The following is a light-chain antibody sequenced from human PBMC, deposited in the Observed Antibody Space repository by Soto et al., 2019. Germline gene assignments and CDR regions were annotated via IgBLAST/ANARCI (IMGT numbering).Light chain of an antibody. Sequence: QSVLTQPPSASGTPGQRVTISCSGSSSNIGANPINCYQQLPGTAPKLLIYNNDQRPSGVPARFSASKSGTSASLAISGLQSEDEADYYCEAWDDSLYGAVLGGGTKLTVL. CDR1: SSNIGANP. V-gene: IGLV1-44*01. J-gene: IGLJ2*01. CDR2: NND. CDR3: EAWDDSLYGAV.